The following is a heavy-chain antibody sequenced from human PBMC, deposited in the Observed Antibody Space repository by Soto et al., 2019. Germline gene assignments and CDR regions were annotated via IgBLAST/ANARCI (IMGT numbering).Heavy chain of an antibody. CDR2: IYWDDGK. Sequence: QITLKEYGPTLVTPTQTLTLTCTFSGFSLSTSGVGVGWIRQPPGKALEWLALIYWDDGKRYSPSLKSRLTITKDTPKTQVVLTMTNMDPVDTATYYCAHARNPYNYYGIDVWGQGAPVTGSP. CDR3: AHARNPYNYYGIDV. J-gene: IGHJ6*01. V-gene: IGHV2-5*02. CDR1: GFSLSTSGVG.